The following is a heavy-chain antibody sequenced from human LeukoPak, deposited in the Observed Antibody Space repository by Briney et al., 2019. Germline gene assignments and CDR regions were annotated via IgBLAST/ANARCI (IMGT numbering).Heavy chain of an antibody. CDR2: ISPRGTTR. J-gene: IGHJ6*03. CDR1: GFTFSTYN. Sequence: GGSLRLSCVASGFTFSTYNMNWVRQAPGKGLEWVSHISPRGTTRYYADSVKGRFTISRDNAKNSLYLKMSSLRVEDSAVYYCASFAIRTGAYYLDVWGKGTTVAVSS. V-gene: IGHV3-48*04. D-gene: IGHD3-10*01. CDR3: ASFAIRTGAYYLDV.